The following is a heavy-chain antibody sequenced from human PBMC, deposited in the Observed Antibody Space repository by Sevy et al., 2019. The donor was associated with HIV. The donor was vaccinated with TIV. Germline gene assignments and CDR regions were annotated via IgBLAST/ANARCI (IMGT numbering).Heavy chain of an antibody. Sequence: GRSLRLSCAVSGFSFDSYGMTWVRQAPGKGLEWVSGISGSGTRTYYADSVKGRFIISRDNSKNTLDLQMNSLRSEDTAIYYLAKGGGGHYDPDEIGYYFYYYNMDVWGKGTTVTVSS. CDR2: ISGSGTRT. V-gene: IGHV3-23*01. CDR1: GFSFDSYG. CDR3: AKGGGGHYDPDEIGYYFYYYNMDV. D-gene: IGHD3-22*01. J-gene: IGHJ6*03.